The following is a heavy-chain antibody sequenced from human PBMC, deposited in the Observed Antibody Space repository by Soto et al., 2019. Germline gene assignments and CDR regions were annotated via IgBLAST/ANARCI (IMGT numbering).Heavy chain of an antibody. D-gene: IGHD3-3*01. CDR1: GVTLSSSG. V-gene: IGHV3-74*01. Sequence: GCPGLACAASGVTLSSSGVDGARQAPGKGLVWVSRINSDGSSTSYADSVKGRFTISRDNAKNTLYLQMNSLRAEDTAVYYCARGLKGTPSYYDFWSGTNQGYMDVWGKGTTVTVSS. J-gene: IGHJ6*03. CDR2: INSDGSST. CDR3: ARGLKGTPSYYDFWSGTNQGYMDV.